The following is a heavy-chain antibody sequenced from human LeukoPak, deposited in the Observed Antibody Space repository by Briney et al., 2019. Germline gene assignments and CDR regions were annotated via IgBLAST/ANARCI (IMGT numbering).Heavy chain of an antibody. D-gene: IGHD3-16*01. CDR1: GGSISSGGYS. Sequence: SETLSLTCAVSGGSISSGGYSWSWIQQPPGKGLEWIGYIYHSGSTYYNPSLKSRVTISVDRSKNQFSLKLSSVTAADTAVYYCAREGARRVDAFDIWGQGTMVTVSS. CDR3: AREGARRVDAFDI. J-gene: IGHJ3*02. CDR2: IYHSGST. V-gene: IGHV4-30-2*01.